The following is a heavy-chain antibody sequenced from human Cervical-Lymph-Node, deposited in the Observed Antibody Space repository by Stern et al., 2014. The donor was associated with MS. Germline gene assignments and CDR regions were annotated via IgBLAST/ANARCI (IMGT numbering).Heavy chain of an antibody. Sequence: VQLVQSGGGVVQPGRSLRLSCAASGFTFSLYDMHWVRQAPGKGLEWVAVISYDGDNKFYTDSVKGRFTISRDSSKSTLYLQLNSLRPEDTAIYYCAKDPRIYDSGGYLDAWGQGTLVTVSS. J-gene: IGHJ5*02. CDR3: AKDPRIYDSGGYLDA. V-gene: IGHV3-30*18. D-gene: IGHD3-22*01. CDR2: ISYDGDNK. CDR1: GFTFSLYD.